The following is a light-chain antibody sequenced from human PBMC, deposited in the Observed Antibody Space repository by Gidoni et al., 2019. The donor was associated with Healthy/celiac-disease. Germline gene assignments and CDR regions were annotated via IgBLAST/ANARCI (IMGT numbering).Light chain of an antibody. CDR3: QQLNSYPWT. J-gene: IGKJ1*01. Sequence: DIQLTQSPSFLSASVGDRVTITCRASQGISRYLPWYQQKPGKAPKLLIYAASSLQSGVPSRFSGSGSGTEFTLTISSLQPEDFATYYCQQLNSYPWTFGQXTKVEIK. V-gene: IGKV1-9*01. CDR2: AAS. CDR1: QGISRY.